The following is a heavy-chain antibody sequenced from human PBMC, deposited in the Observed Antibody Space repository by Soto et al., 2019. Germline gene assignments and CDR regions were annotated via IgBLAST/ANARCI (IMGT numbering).Heavy chain of an antibody. CDR1: GYTFTGYY. CDR3: ARGDYDILTGYFEQGYYYGMDV. J-gene: IGHJ6*02. D-gene: IGHD3-9*01. CDR2: ISAYNGNT. Sequence: ASVKVSCKASGYTFTGYYMHWVRQAPGQGLEWMGWISAYNGNTNYAQKLQGRVTMTTDTSTSTAYMELRSLRSDDTAVYYCARGDYDILTGYFEQGYYYGMDVWGQGTTVTVSS. V-gene: IGHV1-18*04.